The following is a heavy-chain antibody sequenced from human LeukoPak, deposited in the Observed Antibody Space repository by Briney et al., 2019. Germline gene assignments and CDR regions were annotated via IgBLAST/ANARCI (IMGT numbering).Heavy chain of an antibody. V-gene: IGHV4-4*02. J-gene: IGHJ4*02. CDR3: ARGGYCSSTSCYVFDS. Sequence: SETLSLTCGVSGGSIISSNWWSWVRQPPGKGLEWIGEIYHSGSTNYNPSLKSRVTISVDKSKSQFSLELTSVTAADTALYYCARGGYCSSTSCYVFDSRGQGTLVTVSS. D-gene: IGHD2-2*01. CDR1: GGSIISSNW. CDR2: IYHSGST.